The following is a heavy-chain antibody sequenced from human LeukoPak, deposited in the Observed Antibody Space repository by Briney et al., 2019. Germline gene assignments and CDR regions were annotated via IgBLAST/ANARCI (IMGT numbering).Heavy chain of an antibody. CDR2: IKQDGSDR. J-gene: IGHJ6*02. CDR3: ASQASYDFWSGYNYGMDV. V-gene: IGHV3-7*01. Sequence: PGGSLRLSCAASGFTFNNFWMTWVRQAPGKGLEWVAKIKQDGSDRYYVDSVKGRFTISRDNTKNTLYLRMNSLRAEDTAVYYCASQASYDFWSGYNYGMDVWGQGATVTVSS. CDR1: GFTFNNFW. D-gene: IGHD3-3*01.